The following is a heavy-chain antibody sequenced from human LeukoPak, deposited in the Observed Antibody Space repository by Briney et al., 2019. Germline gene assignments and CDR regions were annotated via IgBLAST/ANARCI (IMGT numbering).Heavy chain of an antibody. CDR3: RWDYYDSSGYYVDY. J-gene: IGHJ4*02. Sequence: GGSLRLSCAASGFTFSSYAMSWVRQAPGKGLEWVSAISGSGGSTYYADSVTGRFTISRDNSKNTLYLQMNSLRAEDTAVYYCRWDYYDSSGYYVDYWGQGTLVTVSS. V-gene: IGHV3-23*01. CDR2: ISGSGGST. CDR1: GFTFSSYA. D-gene: IGHD3-22*01.